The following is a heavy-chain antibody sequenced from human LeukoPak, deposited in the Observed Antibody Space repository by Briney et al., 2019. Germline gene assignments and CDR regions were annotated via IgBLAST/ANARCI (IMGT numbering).Heavy chain of an antibody. CDR2: ISSSSSYI. CDR3: AREAPGAFDI. J-gene: IGHJ3*02. CDR1: GFTFSSYS. V-gene: IGHV3-21*01. Sequence: GGSLRLSCAASGFTFSSYSMNWVRQAPGKGLEWVSSISSSSSYIYYADTVKGRFTISRDNAKNSLYLQMNSLRAEDTAVYYCAREAPGAFDIWGQGTMVTVSS.